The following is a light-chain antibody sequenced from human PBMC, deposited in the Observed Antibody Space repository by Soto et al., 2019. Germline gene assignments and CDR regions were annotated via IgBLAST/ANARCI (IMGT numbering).Light chain of an antibody. J-gene: IGKJ4*01. CDR2: MVS. Sequence: DLVMTQTPRSLPVTPGEPAYISCRSSQSLLDSDDGNTYLDWYLQRPGQSPHLLIYMVSYRASGVPDRFSGSGSGTNFTLKISRVEADDVAIYYCMQRVEFPITFGGGTRVEIK. CDR1: QSLLDSDDGNTY. CDR3: MQRVEFPIT. V-gene: IGKV2-40*01.